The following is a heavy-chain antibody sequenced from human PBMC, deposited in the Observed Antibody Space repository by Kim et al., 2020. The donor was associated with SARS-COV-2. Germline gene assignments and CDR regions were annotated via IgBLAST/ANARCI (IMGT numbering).Heavy chain of an antibody. J-gene: IGHJ6*02. CDR3: AREERSMGSGWQDYYYYGMDV. CDR1: GYTFTSYG. V-gene: IGHV1-18*01. CDR2: ISAYNGNT. Sequence: ASVKVSCKASGYTFTSYGISWVRQAPGQGLEWMGWISAYNGNTNYAQKLQGRVTMTTDTSTSTAYMELRSLRSDDTAVYYCAREERSMGSGWQDYYYYGMDVWGQGTTVTVSS. D-gene: IGHD6-19*01.